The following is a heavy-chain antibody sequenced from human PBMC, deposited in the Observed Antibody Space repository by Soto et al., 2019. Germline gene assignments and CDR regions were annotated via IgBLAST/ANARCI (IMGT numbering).Heavy chain of an antibody. Sequence: SETLSLTCAIYGGSFSGYYWSWLRQPPGKGLEWIGEINHSGSTNYNPSLKSRVTISADTSKNTLYLQMTSLRAEDTAVYYCAKQSGSGSYYNVGSGGHFDYWGQGTLVTVS. CDR1: GGSFSGYY. CDR3: AKQSGSGSYYNVGSGGHFDY. V-gene: IGHV4-34*01. CDR2: INHSGST. D-gene: IGHD3-10*01. J-gene: IGHJ4*02.